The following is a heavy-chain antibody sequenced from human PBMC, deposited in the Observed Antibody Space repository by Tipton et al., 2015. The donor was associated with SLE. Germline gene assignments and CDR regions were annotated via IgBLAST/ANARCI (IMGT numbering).Heavy chain of an antibody. CDR3: ARGEMDVFDI. CDR2: IYTSGAT. J-gene: IGHJ3*02. Sequence: TLSLTCSVSGASINSGTYYWNWIRHPAGKALEWIGRIYTSGATNYSPSFESRVTISLDMSRNQFSLRLDSVTAADTALYYCARGEMDVFDIWGQGTVVSVSS. V-gene: IGHV4-61*02. CDR1: GASINSGTYY.